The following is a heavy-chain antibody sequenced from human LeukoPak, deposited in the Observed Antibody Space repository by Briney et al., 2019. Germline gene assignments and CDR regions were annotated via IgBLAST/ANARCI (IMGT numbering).Heavy chain of an antibody. D-gene: IGHD6-19*01. V-gene: IGHV3-21*01. Sequence: GGSLRLSCAASGFTFSSYGMSWARQAPGKGLEWVSSISSSSSYIYYADSVKGRFTISRDNAKNSLYLQMNSLRAEDTAVYYCATPSSYSSGWYNLDYWGQGTLVTVSS. CDR2: ISSSSSYI. CDR3: ATPSSYSSGWYNLDY. CDR1: GFTFSSYG. J-gene: IGHJ4*02.